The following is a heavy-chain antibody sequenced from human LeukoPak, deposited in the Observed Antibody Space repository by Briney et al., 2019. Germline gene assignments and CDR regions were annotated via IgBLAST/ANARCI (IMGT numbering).Heavy chain of an antibody. J-gene: IGHJ3*02. CDR2: IYTSGST. D-gene: IGHD3-10*01. V-gene: IGHV4-4*07. CDR1: GASISSSY. Sequence: SETLSLTCTVSGASISSSYWSWIRQPAGKGLEWIGRIYTSGSTNYNPSLKSRVTMSVDTSKNQFSLKLSSVTAADTAVYYCARGDYYGSGSYYAFDIWGQGTMVTVSS. CDR3: ARGDYYGSGSYYAFDI.